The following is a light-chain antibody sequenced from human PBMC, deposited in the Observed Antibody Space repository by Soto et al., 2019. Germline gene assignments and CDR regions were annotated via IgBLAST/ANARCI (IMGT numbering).Light chain of an antibody. V-gene: IGLV1-51*01. CDR2: DNG. CDR1: SSNIGNNY. Sequence: QSVLTQPPSVSAAPGQKVTISCSGSSSNIGNNYVSWYQQLPGTAPKLLIYDNGKRPSGIPDRFSGSKSGTSATLGITGLQTGDEADYYCGTWDSSLSAAVFGGGTQLTVL. CDR3: GTWDSSLSAAV. J-gene: IGLJ7*01.